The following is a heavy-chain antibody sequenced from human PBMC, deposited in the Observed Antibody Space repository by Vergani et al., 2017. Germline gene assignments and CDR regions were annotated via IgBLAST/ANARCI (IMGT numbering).Heavy chain of an antibody. CDR2: ISWNSGST. J-gene: IGHJ6*02. CDR1: GFTFDDYA. Sequence: EVQLVESGGGLVQPGRSLRLSCAASGFTFDDYAMHWVRQAPGKGLEWVSGISWNSGSTGYADSVKGRFTISRDNAKNSLYLQMNSLRAEDTALYYCAKDIHPVTPHGMDVWGQGTTVTVSS. V-gene: IGHV3-9*01. CDR3: AKDIHPVTPHGMDV. D-gene: IGHD4-23*01.